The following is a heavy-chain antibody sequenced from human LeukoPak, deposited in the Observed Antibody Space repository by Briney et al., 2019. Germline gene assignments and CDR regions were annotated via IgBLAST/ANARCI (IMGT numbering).Heavy chain of an antibody. V-gene: IGHV1-18*01. D-gene: IGHD3-3*01. Sequence: ASVKVSCKASGYTFTSYGISWVRQAPGQGLEWMGWISAYNGNTNYAQKLQGRVTMTTDTSTSTAYMELRSLRSDDTAVYYCARSPPYYSGFWSGYMTSYYYYGMDVWGQGTTVTVSS. CDR2: ISAYNGNT. CDR3: ARSPPYYSGFWSGYMTSYYYYGMDV. CDR1: GYTFTSYG. J-gene: IGHJ6*02.